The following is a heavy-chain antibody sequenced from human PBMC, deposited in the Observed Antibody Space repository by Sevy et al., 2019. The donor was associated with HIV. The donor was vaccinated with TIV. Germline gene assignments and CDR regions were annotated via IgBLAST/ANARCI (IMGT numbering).Heavy chain of an antibody. CDR3: ARTGIGINGLTGAMDV. Sequence: GGSQRLSCAASGFSFTSYEINWVRQAPGKGLEWVSYISSRGTTIYYADSVKGRFTISRDNAKNSLFLQMNSLRADDTAVYYCARTGIGINGLTGAMDVWGQGTTVTVSS. CDR1: GFSFTSYE. J-gene: IGHJ6*02. D-gene: IGHD2-8*01. CDR2: ISSRGTTI. V-gene: IGHV3-48*03.